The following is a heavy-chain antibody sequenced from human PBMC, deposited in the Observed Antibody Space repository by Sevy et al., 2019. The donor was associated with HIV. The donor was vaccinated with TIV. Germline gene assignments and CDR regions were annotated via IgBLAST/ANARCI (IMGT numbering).Heavy chain of an antibody. J-gene: IGHJ4*02. CDR3: ANDRDNLVATITSHY. V-gene: IGHV3-23*01. Sequence: GGCLRLSCAASGFTFSSYAMSWVRQAPGKGLEWVSAISGSGGSTYYTDSVKGRFTISRDNSKNTLYLQMNSLRAEDTAVYYCANDRDNLVATITSHYWGQGTLVTVSS. CDR2: ISGSGGST. D-gene: IGHD5-12*01. CDR1: GFTFSSYA.